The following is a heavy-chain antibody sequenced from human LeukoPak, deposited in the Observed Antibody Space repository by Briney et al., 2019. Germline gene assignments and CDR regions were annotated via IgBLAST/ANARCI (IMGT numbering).Heavy chain of an antibody. Sequence: GGSLRLSCAASGFTFSGFTMTWVRQTPGKGLEWVSYISNGDRTIYYADSVKGRFTISRDDARTSLYLQMNSLRVEDTDVYYCAGAGVVSEIDYWGQGTLVTVSS. CDR1: GFTFSGFT. J-gene: IGHJ4*02. D-gene: IGHD3-3*01. CDR3: AGAGVVSEIDY. V-gene: IGHV3-48*01. CDR2: ISNGDRTI.